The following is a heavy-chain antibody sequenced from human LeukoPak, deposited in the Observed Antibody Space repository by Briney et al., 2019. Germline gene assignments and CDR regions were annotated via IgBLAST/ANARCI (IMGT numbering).Heavy chain of an antibody. D-gene: IGHD3-3*01. Sequence: ASVKVSCKASGYTFTSYDINWVRQATGQGLEWMGWMNPNSGNTGYAQKFQGRVTMTRNTSISTAYMELSSLRSEDTAVYYCARGLYDFWSGYSGLTYMDVWGKGTTVNVSS. CDR1: GYTFTSYD. V-gene: IGHV1-8*01. J-gene: IGHJ6*03. CDR2: MNPNSGNT. CDR3: ARGLYDFWSGYSGLTYMDV.